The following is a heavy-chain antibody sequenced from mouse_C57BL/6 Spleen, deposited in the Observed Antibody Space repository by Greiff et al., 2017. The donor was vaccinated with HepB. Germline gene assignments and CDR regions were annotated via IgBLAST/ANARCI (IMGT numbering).Heavy chain of an antibody. CDR2: IWTGGGT. J-gene: IGHJ1*03. Sequence: VMLVESGPGLVAPSQSLSITCTVSGFSLTSYAISWVRQPPGKGLEWLGVIWTGGGTNYNSALKSRLSISKDNSKSQVFLKMNSLQTDDTARYYCARRYYGSSYNWYFDVWGTGTTVTVSS. CDR1: GFSLTSYA. D-gene: IGHD1-1*01. CDR3: ARRYYGSSYNWYFDV. V-gene: IGHV2-9-1*01.